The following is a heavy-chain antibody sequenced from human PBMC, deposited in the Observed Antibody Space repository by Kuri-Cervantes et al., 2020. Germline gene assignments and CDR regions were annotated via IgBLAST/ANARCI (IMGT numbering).Heavy chain of an antibody. V-gene: IGHV3-53*05. Sequence: GGSLRLSCAASGFTVSSNYMSWVRQAPGKGLEWVSVIYSGGSTYYADSVKGRFTISRDNSKNTLYLQMNSLRSEDTAVYYCARGTPAMAFDIWGQGTMVTVSS. CDR3: ARGTPAMAFDI. CDR2: IYSGGST. J-gene: IGHJ3*02. CDR1: GFTVSSNY.